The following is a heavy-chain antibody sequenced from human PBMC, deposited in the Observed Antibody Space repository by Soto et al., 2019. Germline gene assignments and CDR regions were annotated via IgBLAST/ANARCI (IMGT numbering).Heavy chain of an antibody. D-gene: IGHD3-10*01. CDR1: GFTFSTYS. CDR2: ISSSSSYI. Sequence: EVQLVESGGGLVKPEGSLRLSCAASGFTFSTYSMNWVRQAPGKGLEWVSSISSSSSYIYYADSVKGRFTISRDNAKNSLYLQMNSLRSEDTAVYYCARYRGGDLKAFDIWGQGTMVTVSS. V-gene: IGHV3-21*01. J-gene: IGHJ3*02. CDR3: ARYRGGDLKAFDI.